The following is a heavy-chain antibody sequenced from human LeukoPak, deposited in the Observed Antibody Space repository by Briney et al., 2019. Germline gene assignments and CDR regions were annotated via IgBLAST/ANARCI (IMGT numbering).Heavy chain of an antibody. Sequence: SVKVSCKASGGTFSSYAISWVRQAPGQGLEWMGGIIPIFGTANYAQKFQGRVTITADESTSTAYMELSSLRSEDTAVYYCVRYRVGYEEGQYYMDVWGKGTTVTVSS. D-gene: IGHD5-12*01. CDR2: IIPIFGTA. CDR1: GGTFSSYA. CDR3: VRYRVGYEEGQYYMDV. V-gene: IGHV1-69*13. J-gene: IGHJ6*03.